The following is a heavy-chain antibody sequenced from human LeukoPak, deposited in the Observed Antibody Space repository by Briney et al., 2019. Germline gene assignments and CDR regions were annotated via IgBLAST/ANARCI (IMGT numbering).Heavy chain of an antibody. Sequence: SETLSLTCTASGGSINNGSYYWGWIRQPPGKGLEWIGRIHPTGNTICNPSLESRVTISIDTSKNQFSLKLSSVTAADTAVYYCASHYSRSGIDAFDIWGQGTVVTVSS. CDR1: GGSINNGSYY. V-gene: IGHV4-61*02. CDR3: ASHYSRSGIDAFDI. J-gene: IGHJ3*02. CDR2: IHPTGNT. D-gene: IGHD6-6*01.